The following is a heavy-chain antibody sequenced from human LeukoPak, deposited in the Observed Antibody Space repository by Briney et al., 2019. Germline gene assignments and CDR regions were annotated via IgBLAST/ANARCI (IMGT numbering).Heavy chain of an antibody. CDR2: IYYSGST. V-gene: IGHV4-59*01. J-gene: IGHJ4*02. CDR1: GGSISYYY. Sequence: SETLSLTCTVSGGSISYYYWSWIRQPPGKGLEWIGYIYYSGSTNYSPSLRSRVTISVDTSKNQFSLKLNSVTAADTAVYYCARDRSPPFDYWGQGTLVTVSS. CDR3: ARDRSPPFDY.